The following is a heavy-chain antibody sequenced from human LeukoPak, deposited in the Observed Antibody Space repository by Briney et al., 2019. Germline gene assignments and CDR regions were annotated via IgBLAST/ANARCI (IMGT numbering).Heavy chain of an antibody. V-gene: IGHV4-39*07. CDR3: ARVASTTGYYNFPKRNWFDP. Sequence: PSETLSLTCTVSGGSISSSSYYWGWIRQPPGKGLEWIGSIYYSGSTYYNPSLKSRFTISVATSKTQISLKVRSVTAADTAVYYCARVASTTGYYNFPKRNWFDPWGQGTLVTVSS. D-gene: IGHD3-9*01. CDR2: IYYSGST. J-gene: IGHJ5*02. CDR1: GGSISSSSYY.